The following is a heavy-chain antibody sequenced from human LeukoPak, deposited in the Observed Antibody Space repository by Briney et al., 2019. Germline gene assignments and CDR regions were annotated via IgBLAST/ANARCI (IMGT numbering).Heavy chain of an antibody. Sequence: SETLSLTCTVSGGSISSSIYYWGWIRQPPGKGLEWIGSIYYSESTYYNPSLKSRVTISVDTYKNQFSLKLSSVTAADTAVYYCARAYYFDSGGYYVIGVYNWFDPWGQGTLVTVSS. CDR3: ARAYYFDSGGYYVIGVYNWFDP. J-gene: IGHJ5*02. CDR2: IYYSEST. V-gene: IGHV4-39*01. D-gene: IGHD3-22*01. CDR1: GGSISSSIYY.